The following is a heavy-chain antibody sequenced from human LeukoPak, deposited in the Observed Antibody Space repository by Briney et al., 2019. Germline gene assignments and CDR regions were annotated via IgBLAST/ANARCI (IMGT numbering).Heavy chain of an antibody. J-gene: IGHJ4*02. D-gene: IGHD3-9*01. CDR3: ARVRMILTGYDLDY. CDR1: GYSFTSYG. V-gene: IGHV1-46*01. CDR2: INPSGGST. Sequence: ASVKVSCKASGYSFTSYGITWVRQAPGQGLEWMGIINPSGGSTSYAQKFQGRVTMTRDMSTSTVYMELSSLRSEDTAAYYCARVRMILTGYDLDYWGQGTLVTVSS.